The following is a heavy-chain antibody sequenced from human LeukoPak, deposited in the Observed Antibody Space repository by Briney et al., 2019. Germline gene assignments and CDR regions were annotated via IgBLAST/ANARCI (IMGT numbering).Heavy chain of an antibody. CDR2: IYSGGST. J-gene: IGHJ6*04. CDR3: AREEREAATDV. Sequence: PGGSLRLSCAASGFTVGSNYMSWVRQAPGKGLEWVSVIYSGGSTYYADSVKGRFTISRDNSKNTLYLQMNSLRAEDTAVYYCAREEREAATDVWGKGTTVTVSS. V-gene: IGHV3-66*02. D-gene: IGHD6-13*01. CDR1: GFTVGSNY.